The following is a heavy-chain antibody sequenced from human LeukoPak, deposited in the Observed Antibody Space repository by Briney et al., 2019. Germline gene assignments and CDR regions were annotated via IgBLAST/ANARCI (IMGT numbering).Heavy chain of an antibody. CDR3: ARDYHHYYDILTGYYLNWYFDL. D-gene: IGHD3-9*01. Sequence: GGSLRLSCAASGFTFSSYEMNWVRQAPGKGLEWVSYISSSGSTIYYADSVKGRFTISRDNAKNSLYLQMNSLRAEDTAVYYCARDYHHYYDILTGYYLNWYFDLWGRGTLVTVSS. CDR2: ISSSGSTI. J-gene: IGHJ2*01. CDR1: GFTFSSYE. V-gene: IGHV3-48*03.